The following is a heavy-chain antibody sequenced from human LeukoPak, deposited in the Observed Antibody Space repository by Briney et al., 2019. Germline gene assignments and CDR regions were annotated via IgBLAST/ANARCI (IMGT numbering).Heavy chain of an antibody. CDR2: ISGSGGTI. D-gene: IGHD3-22*01. V-gene: IGHV3-11*01. J-gene: IGHJ4*02. CDR1: GFTFSDYY. Sequence: PGGSLRLSCAASGFTFSDYYMNWIRQAPGKGLEWISYISGSGGTICYADSVKGRFTISRDNGRNPLYLQMNSLRAEDTAVYYCAREGYDSTGYYPGHWGQGTLVTVSS. CDR3: AREGYDSTGYYPGH.